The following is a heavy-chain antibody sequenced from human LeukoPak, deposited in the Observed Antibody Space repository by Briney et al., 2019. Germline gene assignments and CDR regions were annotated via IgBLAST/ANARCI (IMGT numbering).Heavy chain of an antibody. V-gene: IGHV1-2*02. D-gene: IGHD6-13*01. Sequence: ASVKVSCKASGYTFTSYAMHWVRQAPGQGLEWMGWITPSGGTNYPQKFQGRVAITRDTSITTAYMDLSRLTSDDTAVYYCARAHLIAAAGYNWFDPWGQGTLVTVSS. CDR2: ITPSGGT. CDR1: GYTFTSYA. J-gene: IGHJ5*02. CDR3: ARAHLIAAAGYNWFDP.